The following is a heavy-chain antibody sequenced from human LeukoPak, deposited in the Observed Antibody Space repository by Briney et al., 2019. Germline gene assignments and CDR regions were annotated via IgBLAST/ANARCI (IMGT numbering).Heavy chain of an antibody. CDR2: IYSGGST. CDR3: ARDFLHLGG. CDR1: GFTFSSYA. D-gene: IGHD3-16*01. J-gene: IGHJ3*01. V-gene: IGHV3-66*01. Sequence: GGSLRLSCAASGFTFSSYAMSWVRQAPGKGLECISVIYSGGSTDYADSVKGRLTISRDNSKNTLYLQMNSLRAEDTAVYYCARDFLHLGGWGQGTMVTVSS.